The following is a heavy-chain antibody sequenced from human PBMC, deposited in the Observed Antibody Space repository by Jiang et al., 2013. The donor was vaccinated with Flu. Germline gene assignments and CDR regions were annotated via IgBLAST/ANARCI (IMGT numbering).Heavy chain of an antibody. Sequence: GAEVKKPGASVKVSCKASGYTFTGYYMHWVRQAPGQGLEWMGWINPNSGGTNYAQKFQGWVTMTRDTSISTAYMELSRLRSDDTAVYYCAREVSSSPGENDAFDIWGQGTMVTVSS. V-gene: IGHV1-2*04. CDR1: GYTFTGYY. D-gene: IGHD6-6*01. J-gene: IGHJ3*02. CDR3: AREVSSSPGENDAFDI. CDR2: INPNSGGT.